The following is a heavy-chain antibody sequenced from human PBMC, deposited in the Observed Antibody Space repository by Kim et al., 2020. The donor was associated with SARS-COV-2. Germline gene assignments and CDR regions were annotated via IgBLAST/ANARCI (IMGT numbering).Heavy chain of an antibody. Sequence: GGSLRLSCAASGFTFSSYSMNWVRQAPGKGLEWVSSISSSSSYIYYADSVKGRFTISRDNAKNSLYLQMNSLRAEDTAVYYCARGVAGHQGIWFGDRYYYYYGMDVWGQGTTVTVSS. V-gene: IGHV3-21*01. CDR1: GFTFSSYS. J-gene: IGHJ6*02. D-gene: IGHD3-10*01. CDR3: ARGVAGHQGIWFGDRYYYYYGMDV. CDR2: ISSSSSYI.